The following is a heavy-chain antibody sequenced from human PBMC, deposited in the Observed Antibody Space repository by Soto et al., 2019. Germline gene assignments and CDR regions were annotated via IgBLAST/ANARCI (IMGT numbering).Heavy chain of an antibody. Sequence: PSETLSLTCTVSGGSISSYYWSWIRQPPGKGMDWIGYIYYSGSTNYNPSLKSRVTISVDTSKNQFSLKLSSVTAADTAVYYCARDTHYGLFAYSGQGSSVTVSS. CDR1: GGSISSYY. CDR3: ARDTHYGLFAY. D-gene: IGHD3-10*01. V-gene: IGHV4-59*01. CDR2: IYYSGST. J-gene: IGHJ4*02.